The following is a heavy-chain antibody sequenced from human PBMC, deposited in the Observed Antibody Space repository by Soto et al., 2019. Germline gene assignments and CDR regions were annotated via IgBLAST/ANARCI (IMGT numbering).Heavy chain of an antibody. CDR2: IIPIFGTA. V-gene: IGHV1-69*06. CDR1: GGTFSSYA. J-gene: IGHJ6*02. Sequence: AASVKVSCKASGGTFSSYAISWVRQAPGQGLEWMGGIIPIFGTANYAQKFQGRVTITADKSTSTAYMELSSLRSEDTAVYYCARALEGNYYGMDVWGQGTTVTVSS. D-gene: IGHD3-10*01. CDR3: ARALEGNYYGMDV.